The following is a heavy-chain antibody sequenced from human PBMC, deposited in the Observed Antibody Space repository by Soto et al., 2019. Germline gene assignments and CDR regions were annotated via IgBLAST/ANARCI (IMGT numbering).Heavy chain of an antibody. CDR1: GFTFSSYG. J-gene: IGHJ6*02. CDR3: ARDSSSWFYYYYYGMDV. CDR2: ISYDGSNK. Sequence: PGGSLRLSCAASGFTFSSYGVHWVRQAPGKGLEWVAVISYDGSNKHYADSVKGRFTISRDNSKNTLYLQMNSLRAEDTAVYYCARDSSSWFYYYYYGMDVWGQGTTVTVSS. V-gene: IGHV3-30*03. D-gene: IGHD6-13*01.